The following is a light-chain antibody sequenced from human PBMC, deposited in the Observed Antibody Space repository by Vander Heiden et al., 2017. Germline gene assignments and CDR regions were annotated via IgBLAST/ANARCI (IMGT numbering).Light chain of an antibody. CDR2: GAY. CDR1: QSVSSSY. CDR3: QHDGSSRGVT. Sequence: EIVLTQSPGTLSLSPGERATLSCRASQSVSSSYLAWYQQKPGQAPRLRIQGAYSRDNGITDFTLTISRRETEDFAVYYCQHDGSSRGVTFGQWTRMEIK. V-gene: IGKV3-20*01. J-gene: IGKJ5*01.